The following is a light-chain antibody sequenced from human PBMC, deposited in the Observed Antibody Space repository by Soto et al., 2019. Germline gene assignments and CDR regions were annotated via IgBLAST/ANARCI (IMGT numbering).Light chain of an antibody. CDR1: QSLSSN. Sequence: EIVMTQSPATLSVSPGERATLSCRASQSLSSNLAWYQQKPGQAPRLLIYGVSTRATGIPARFSGSGSGTEFTLTISSLQSEDFAVYYCQQYHNWPRTFGQGTKVEIK. V-gene: IGKV3-15*01. CDR3: QQYHNWPRT. CDR2: GVS. J-gene: IGKJ1*01.